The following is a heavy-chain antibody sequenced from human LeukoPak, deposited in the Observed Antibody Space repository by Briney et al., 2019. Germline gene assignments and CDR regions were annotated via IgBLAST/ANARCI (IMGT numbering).Heavy chain of an antibody. V-gene: IGHV1-46*01. CDR2: INPSGGST. D-gene: IGHD1-26*01. J-gene: IGHJ4*02. Sequence: GASVKVSCKASGYTFTSYYIHWVRQAPGQGLGWMGIINPSGGSTSYAQKFQGRVTMTRDTSTSTVYMELSSLRSEDTAVYYCASSSGSYSPFDYWGQGTLVTVSS. CDR1: GYTFTSYY. CDR3: ASSSGSYSPFDY.